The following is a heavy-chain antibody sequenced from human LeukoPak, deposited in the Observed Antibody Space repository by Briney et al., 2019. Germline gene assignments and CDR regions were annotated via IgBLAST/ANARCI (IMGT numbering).Heavy chain of an antibody. V-gene: IGHV1-69*01. CDR1: GGTFSSYA. J-gene: IGHJ5*02. Sequence: SVKVSCKASGGTFSSYAISWVRQAPGQGLEWMGGIIPIFGTANYAQKFQGRVTITADESTSTAYMELSSLRSEDTAVYYCARGSRFGEILIGNWFDPWGQGTLVTVSS. CDR2: IIPIFGTA. D-gene: IGHD3-10*01. CDR3: ARGSRFGEILIGNWFDP.